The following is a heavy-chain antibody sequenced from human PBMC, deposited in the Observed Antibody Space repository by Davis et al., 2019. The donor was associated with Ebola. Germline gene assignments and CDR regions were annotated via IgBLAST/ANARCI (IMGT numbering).Heavy chain of an antibody. D-gene: IGHD6-13*01. CDR3: ARVIFSGWYYAFDI. CDR1: GGSLSGYS. V-gene: IGHV4-34*01. Sequence: SETLSLTCNVSGGSLSGYSWSWIRQSPGKGPEWIGEFAHSGSSNYNPSLKSRVSILGDTSKNQFSLELTSVTAADTATYYCARVIFSGWYYAFDIWGQGTMVIVSS. CDR2: FAHSGSS. J-gene: IGHJ3*02.